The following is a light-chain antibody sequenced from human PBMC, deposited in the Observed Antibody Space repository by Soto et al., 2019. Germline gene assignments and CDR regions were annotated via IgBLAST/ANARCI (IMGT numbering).Light chain of an antibody. CDR1: SRDVGTFNY. Sequence: QSVLTQPAAVSGSPGQSITISCTGTSRDVGTFNYVSWYQLQPGKTPKLVIYDVSSRPSGVSSRFSGSKSGNTASLSISGLQAEDEGDYYCASYSAGDTLYVFGSGTKVTVL. CDR3: ASYSAGDTLYV. V-gene: IGLV2-14*01. CDR2: DVS. J-gene: IGLJ1*01.